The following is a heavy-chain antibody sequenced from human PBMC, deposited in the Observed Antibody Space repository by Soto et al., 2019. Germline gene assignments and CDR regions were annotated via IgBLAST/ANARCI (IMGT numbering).Heavy chain of an antibody. Sequence: QVQLVQSGAEVKQPGASVKVSCKASGYTFTRYGISWVRQAPGQGLEWMGWISAYNANTNYAQKLQGRVTMTTDTSTSTAYVELRSLRSDDTAVYYCARGIARDGSGSYYIRPWGQGNLVTFSS. CDR1: GYTFTRYG. J-gene: IGHJ5*02. CDR3: ARGIARDGSGSYYIRP. V-gene: IGHV1-18*01. CDR2: ISAYNANT. D-gene: IGHD3-10*01.